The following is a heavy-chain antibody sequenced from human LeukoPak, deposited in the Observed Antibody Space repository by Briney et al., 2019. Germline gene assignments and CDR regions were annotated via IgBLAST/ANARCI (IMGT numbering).Heavy chain of an antibody. V-gene: IGHV3-7*03. J-gene: IGHJ1*01. CDR1: GFTFSSYW. CDR2: IKQDGSEK. CDR3: ARDYYDSSGYFDWHFQH. Sequence: GGSLRLSCAASGFTFSSYWMSWVRQAPGKGLEWVANIKQDGSEKYYVDSVKGRFTISRDDAKNSLYLQMNSLRAEDTAVYYCARDYYDSSGYFDWHFQHWGQGTLVTVSS. D-gene: IGHD3-22*01.